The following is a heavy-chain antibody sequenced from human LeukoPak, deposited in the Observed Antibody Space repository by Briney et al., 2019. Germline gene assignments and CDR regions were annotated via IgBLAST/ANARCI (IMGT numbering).Heavy chain of an antibody. CDR1: GFTFSDYY. CDR3: AREIVAGTFDY. D-gene: IGHD6-19*01. V-gene: IGHV3-11*01. Sequence: GGSLRLSCAASGFTFSDYYMSWIRQAPGKGLEWVSDISSNGDIKSYACSVGGRFTISRDNSKNSLYLQMNSLRAEDTAVYYCAREIVAGTFDYWGQETLLTVAS. CDR2: ISSNGDIK. J-gene: IGHJ4*02.